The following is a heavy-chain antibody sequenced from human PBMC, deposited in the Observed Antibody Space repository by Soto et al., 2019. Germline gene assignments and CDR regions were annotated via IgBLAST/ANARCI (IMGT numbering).Heavy chain of an antibody. J-gene: IGHJ4*02. CDR3: ARAAYCGGDCNFDY. CDR1: GFIFSNFW. Sequence: EVQLVESGGGLVQPGGSLRLSCAASGFIFSNFWMNWVRQAPGKGLQWVANIKQGGSERYYMDSVRGRFTISRDDAKNSLYLQRNSLRAEDAAVYYCARAAYCGGDCNFDYWGQGILVTVSS. CDR2: IKQGGSER. D-gene: IGHD2-21*02. V-gene: IGHV3-7*04.